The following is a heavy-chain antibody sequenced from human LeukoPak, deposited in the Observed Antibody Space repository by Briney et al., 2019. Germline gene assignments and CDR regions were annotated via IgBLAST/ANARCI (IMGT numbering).Heavy chain of an antibody. V-gene: IGHV4-61*02. Sequence: PSQTLSLTCTVSGNSISSYNYYWSWVRQPAGKGLEWIGRVYPSGNTNYNPYNPSLTGRVTISIDASRNQFSLKLSSVTAADTAVFYCARHSSGGYGSMDVWGQGTTVTVSS. J-gene: IGHJ6*02. D-gene: IGHD6-19*01. CDR2: VYPSGNT. CDR3: ARHSSGGYGSMDV. CDR1: GNSISSYNYY.